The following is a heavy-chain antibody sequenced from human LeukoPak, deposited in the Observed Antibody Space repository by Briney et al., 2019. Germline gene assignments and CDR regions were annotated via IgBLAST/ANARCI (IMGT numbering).Heavy chain of an antibody. CDR1: GGSISSSNYY. CDR2: IFYSGTT. V-gene: IGHV4-39*01. CDR3: ARRRTRNYFDS. D-gene: IGHD1-14*01. Sequence: SETLSLTCTVSGGSISSSNYYWGWIRQPPGKGLEWIGSIFYSGTTYYSPSFKSRITISVDTSKNQFSLKLRSMTAADTALYFCARRRTRNYFDSWGQGALVTVSS. J-gene: IGHJ4*02.